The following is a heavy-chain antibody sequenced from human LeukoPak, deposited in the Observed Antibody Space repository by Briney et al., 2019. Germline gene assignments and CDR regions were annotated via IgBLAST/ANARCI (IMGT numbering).Heavy chain of an antibody. CDR2: IYTSGST. V-gene: IGHV4-61*02. CDR1: GYYINRGYY. D-gene: IGHD3-10*01. Sequence: PSETLSLTCSVSGYYINRGYYWSWIRQPAGKGLEWIGRIYTSGSTNYNPSLKSRVTISVDTSKNQFSLKLSSVTAADTAVYYCARERDGSGTQRGLDYWGQGTLVTVSS. J-gene: IGHJ4*02. CDR3: ARERDGSGTQRGLDY.